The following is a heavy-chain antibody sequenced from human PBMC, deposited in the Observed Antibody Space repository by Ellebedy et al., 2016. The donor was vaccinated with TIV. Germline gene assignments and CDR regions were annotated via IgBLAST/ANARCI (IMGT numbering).Heavy chain of an antibody. CDR3: ATNTIGYSYGTDSSSWAFDY. Sequence: ASVKVSCKASGYTFTSYYMHWVRQAPGQGLEWMGIINPSGGSTSYAQKFQGRVTMTRDTSTSTVYMELSSLRSEDTAVYYCATNTIGYSYGTDSSSWAFDYWGQGTLVTVSS. CDR1: GYTFTSYY. V-gene: IGHV1-46*01. D-gene: IGHD5-18*01. CDR2: INPSGGST. J-gene: IGHJ4*02.